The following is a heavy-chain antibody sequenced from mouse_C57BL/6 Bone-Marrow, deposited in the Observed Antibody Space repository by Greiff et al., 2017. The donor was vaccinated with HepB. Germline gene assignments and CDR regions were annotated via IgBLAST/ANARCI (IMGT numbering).Heavy chain of an antibody. D-gene: IGHD1-1*01. V-gene: IGHV7-3*01. CDR1: GFTFTDYY. J-gene: IGHJ4*01. CDR3: ASLYYYGSSYAMDY. Sequence: EVKLVESGGGLVQPGGSLSLSCAASGFTFTDYYMSWVRQPPGKALEWLGFIGNKANGYTTEYSASVKGRFTISRDNSQSILYLQMNALRAEDSATYYCASLYYYGSSYAMDYWGQGTSVTVSS. CDR2: IGNKANGYTT.